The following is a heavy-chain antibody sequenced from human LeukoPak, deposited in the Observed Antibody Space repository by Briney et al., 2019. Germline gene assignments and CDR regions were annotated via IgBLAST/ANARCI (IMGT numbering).Heavy chain of an antibody. V-gene: IGHV1-18*01. CDR2: ISPYNGNT. CDR1: GYTFTSYG. J-gene: IGHJ4*02. CDR3: AREATPGSGGNFDY. Sequence: ASVNVSCKASGYTFTSYGISWVRHAPRQGLELMGWISPYNGNTHYAQKLQGRVTITTDTSTNTPYMELRSLRSDDTAVYYCAREATPGSGGNFDYWGQGTLVTVSS. D-gene: IGHD3-10*01.